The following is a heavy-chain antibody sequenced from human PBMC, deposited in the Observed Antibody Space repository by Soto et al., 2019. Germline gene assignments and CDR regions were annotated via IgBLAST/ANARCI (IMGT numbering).Heavy chain of an antibody. D-gene: IGHD5-12*01. V-gene: IGHV3-21*01. Sequence: GGSLRLSCAASGFTFSSYSMNWVRQAPGKGLEWVSSISSSSSYIYYADSVKGRFTISRDNAKNSLYLQMNSLRAEDTAVYYCARVGYGGNGNYFDYWGQGTLVTVSS. J-gene: IGHJ4*02. CDR2: ISSSSSYI. CDR3: ARVGYGGNGNYFDY. CDR1: GFTFSSYS.